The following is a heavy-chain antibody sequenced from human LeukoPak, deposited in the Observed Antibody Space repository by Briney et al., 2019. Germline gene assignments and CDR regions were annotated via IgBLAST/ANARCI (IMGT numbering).Heavy chain of an antibody. V-gene: IGHV5-51*01. D-gene: IGHD1-26*01. CDR2: IHPGDADT. Sequence: GASRQISCKGSGYIFTSYWTGLGRPLPGKGLEGMVIIHPGDADTRYIPSFQHQVTISADKSISTAYLQWSSLKASDTALHYCARGSGSPYYYYGMDVWGEGTTVTVSS. CDR3: ARGSGSPYYYYGMDV. J-gene: IGHJ6*04. CDR1: GYIFTSYW.